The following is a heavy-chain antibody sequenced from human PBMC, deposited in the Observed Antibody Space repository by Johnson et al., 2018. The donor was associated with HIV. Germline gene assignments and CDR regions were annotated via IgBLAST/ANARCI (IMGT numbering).Heavy chain of an antibody. Sequence: VQLVESGGGLVQPGRSLRLSCAASGFTFHDYAMHWVRQASGKGLEWVSGINWNGGSTGYADSVKGRFTISRDNAKNSLYLQMNSLRAEDTALYYCAKGVVAAAALGGAFDIWGQGTMVTVSS. D-gene: IGHD6-13*01. CDR2: INWNGGST. CDR1: GFTFHDYA. V-gene: IGHV3-9*01. J-gene: IGHJ3*02. CDR3: AKGVVAAAALGGAFDI.